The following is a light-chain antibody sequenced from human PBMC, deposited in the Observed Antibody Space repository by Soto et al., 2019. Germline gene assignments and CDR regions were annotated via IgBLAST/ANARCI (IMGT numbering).Light chain of an antibody. CDR1: QSVSHNH. Sequence: EIVLTQSPGTLSLSPGERATLSCRASQSVSHNHLAWYQQKPGQAPRLLIYVASNRATAFPDRFSGSGSGTDFTLTISRLEPEDFAVYYCQDYRSSPYTFGQGTKLEIK. CDR2: VAS. CDR3: QDYRSSPYT. V-gene: IGKV3-20*01. J-gene: IGKJ2*01.